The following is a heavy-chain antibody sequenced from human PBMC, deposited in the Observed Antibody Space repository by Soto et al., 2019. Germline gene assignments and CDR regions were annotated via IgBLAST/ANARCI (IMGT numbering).Heavy chain of an antibody. V-gene: IGHV3-53*01. CDR1: GFTVSSNY. CDR2: IYSGGST. J-gene: IGHJ4*02. Sequence: PGGSLRLSCAASGFTVSSNYMSWVRQAPGKGLEWVSVIYSGGSTYYADSVKGRFTISRDNSKNTLYLQMNSLRAEDTAVYYCAFSSGSGSYYFDYWGQGTLVTVSS. CDR3: AFSSGSGSYYFDY. D-gene: IGHD3-10*01.